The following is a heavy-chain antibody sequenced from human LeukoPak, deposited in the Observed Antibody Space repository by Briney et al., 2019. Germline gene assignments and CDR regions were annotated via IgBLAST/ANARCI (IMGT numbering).Heavy chain of an antibody. Sequence: SSETLSLTCTVSGGSISSYYWSWIRQPPGKGLEWIGYIYYSGSTNYNPSLKSRVTISVDTSKNQFSLELSSVTAADTAVYYCARAGHYYDSSGYYYFAFDIWGQGTMVTVSS. CDR2: IYYSGST. CDR3: ARAGHYYDSSGYYYFAFDI. V-gene: IGHV4-59*01. J-gene: IGHJ3*02. D-gene: IGHD3-22*01. CDR1: GGSISSYY.